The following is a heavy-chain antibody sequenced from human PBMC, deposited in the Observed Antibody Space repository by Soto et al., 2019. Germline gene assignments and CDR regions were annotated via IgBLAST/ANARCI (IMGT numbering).Heavy chain of an antibody. CDR1: GGSISSSSYY. CDR3: ARTSGYQKKYYYYYGMDV. D-gene: IGHD3-3*01. V-gene: IGHV4-39*07. J-gene: IGHJ6*02. Sequence: SETLSLTCTVSGGSISSSSYYWGWIRQPPGKGLEWIGSIYYSGSTNYNPSLKSRVTISVDTSKNQFSLKLSSVTAADTAVYYCARTSGYQKKYYYYYGMDVWGQGTTVTVSS. CDR2: IYYSGST.